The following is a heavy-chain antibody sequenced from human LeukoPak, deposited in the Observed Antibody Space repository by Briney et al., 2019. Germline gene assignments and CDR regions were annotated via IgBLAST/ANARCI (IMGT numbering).Heavy chain of an antibody. V-gene: IGHV1-69*01. D-gene: IGHD3-22*01. Sequence: GASVKVSCKASGGTFSSYAISWVRQAPGQGLEWMGGIIPFSGTPNYAQTFQGRVIVTADESTSTAYMELSSLRSEDTAVYYCARSQGYYDSSVYYLYWGQGTLVTVSS. CDR2: IIPFSGTP. CDR1: GGTFSSYA. J-gene: IGHJ4*02. CDR3: ARSQGYYDSSVYYLY.